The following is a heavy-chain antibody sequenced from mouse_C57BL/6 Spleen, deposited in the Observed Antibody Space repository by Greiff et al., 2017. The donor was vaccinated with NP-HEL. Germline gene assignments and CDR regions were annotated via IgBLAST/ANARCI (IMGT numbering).Heavy chain of an antibody. V-gene: IGHV5-17*01. D-gene: IGHD2-10*02. Sequence: EVKLVESGGGLVKPGGSLKLSCAASGFTFSDYGMHWVRQAPEKGLEWVAYISSGSSTIYYADTVKGRFTISRDNAKNTLFLQMTSLRSEDTAMYYCARLYGSYAMDYWVQGTSVTVSS. CDR2: ISSGSSTI. J-gene: IGHJ4*01. CDR3: ARLYGSYAMDY. CDR1: GFTFSDYG.